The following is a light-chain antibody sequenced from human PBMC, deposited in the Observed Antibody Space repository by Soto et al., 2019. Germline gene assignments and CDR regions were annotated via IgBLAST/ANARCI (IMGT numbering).Light chain of an antibody. CDR1: QSVSKY. CDR3: QQYGGSPQT. Sequence: EIVLTQSPGTLALSPGEGATLSCRASQSVSKYLAWYQQKPGQSPRLLIYGASSRATGIPDSFSASGSGTDFTLTISRLEPEDFAVYYCQQYGGSPQTFRQGTKVEIK. J-gene: IGKJ1*01. V-gene: IGKV3-20*01. CDR2: GAS.